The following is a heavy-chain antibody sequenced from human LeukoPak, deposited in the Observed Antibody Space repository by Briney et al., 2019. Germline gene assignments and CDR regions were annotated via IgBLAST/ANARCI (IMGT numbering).Heavy chain of an antibody. CDR2: IHFSGST. D-gene: IGHD1-26*01. J-gene: IGHJ4*02. CDR1: GGSFSNFY. Sequence: SETLSLTCSVSGGSFSNFYWSWIRQPPGKGLEWIGSIHFSGSTNYNPSLRSRVTISVDTSKNQLSLKLSSVTAADTAVYYCARDLGGIYFDYWGQGTLVTVSS. CDR3: ARDLGGIYFDY. V-gene: IGHV4-59*01.